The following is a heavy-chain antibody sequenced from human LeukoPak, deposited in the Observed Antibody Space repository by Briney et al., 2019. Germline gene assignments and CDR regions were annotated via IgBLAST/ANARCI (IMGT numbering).Heavy chain of an antibody. J-gene: IGHJ6*02. D-gene: IGHD6-13*01. CDR3: ARHVRRYSSSWYEYYYGMDV. CDR2: IYPGDSDT. Sequence: RGESLKISCKGSGYSFTNYWTGWVRQMPGKGLEWMGIIYPGDSDTRYSPSFQGQVTISAAKSISTAYLQWSSLKASDTAMYYCARHVRRYSSSWYEYYYGMDVWGQGTTVTVSS. CDR1: GYSFTNYW. V-gene: IGHV5-51*01.